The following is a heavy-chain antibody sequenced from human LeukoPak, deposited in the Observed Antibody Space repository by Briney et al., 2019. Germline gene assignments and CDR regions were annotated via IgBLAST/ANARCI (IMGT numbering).Heavy chain of an antibody. Sequence: SETLSLTCTVSGGSISSSSYYWGWIRQPPGKGLEWIGSIYYSGSTYYNPSLKSRVTISVDTSKNQFSLKLSSVTAADTAVYYCASLGWDQLVPVDYWGQGTLVTVSS. D-gene: IGHD6-6*01. CDR2: IYYSGST. CDR1: GGSISSSSYY. CDR3: ASLGWDQLVPVDY. V-gene: IGHV4-39*01. J-gene: IGHJ4*02.